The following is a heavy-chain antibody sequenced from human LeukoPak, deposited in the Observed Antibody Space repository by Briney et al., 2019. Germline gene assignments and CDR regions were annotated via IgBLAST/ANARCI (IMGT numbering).Heavy chain of an antibody. CDR2: VSGSGDST. J-gene: IGHJ4*02. D-gene: IGHD6-19*01. CDR1: GFTFSSYA. Sequence: GGSLRLSCAASGFTFSSYAMSWVRQAPGKGLEWVSVVSGSGDSTYYADSVKGRFTISRDNFKNTLYLQMNSLRAEDTAVYYCAKDLPGRTAVAGTWWGQGTLVTVSS. V-gene: IGHV3-23*01. CDR3: AKDLPGRTAVAGTW.